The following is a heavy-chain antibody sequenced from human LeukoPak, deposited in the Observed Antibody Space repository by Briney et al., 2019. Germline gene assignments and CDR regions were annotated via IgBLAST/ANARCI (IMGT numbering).Heavy chain of an antibody. J-gene: IGHJ5*02. V-gene: IGHV4-31*03. CDR2: IHYSGSP. CDR3: ARDSGYDSRGFYYGGFDP. D-gene: IGHD3-22*01. CDR1: GGSFSSGAYY. Sequence: SQTLSLTCTVSGGSFSSGAYYWSWLRQLPGKGLEWIGYIHYSGSPYYNPSLKSRVSISGDTSKNQFSLTLSSVTVADTAVYYCARDSGYDSRGFYYGGFDPWGQGILVTVSS.